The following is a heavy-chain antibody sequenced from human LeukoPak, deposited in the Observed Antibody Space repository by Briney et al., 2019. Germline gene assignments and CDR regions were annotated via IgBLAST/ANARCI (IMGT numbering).Heavy chain of an antibody. V-gene: IGHV3-74*01. CDR2: INSDGSIT. CDR3: ARDAVDTANAV. J-gene: IGHJ6*02. CDR1: GFTFTTYW. Sequence: GGSLRLSCAASGFTFTTYWMHWVRQAPGKGLVWVSHINSDGSITSYADSVKGRFTISRDNAKNTLYLQMNSLRAEDTAVYYCARDAVDTANAVWGQGTTATVSS. D-gene: IGHD5-18*01.